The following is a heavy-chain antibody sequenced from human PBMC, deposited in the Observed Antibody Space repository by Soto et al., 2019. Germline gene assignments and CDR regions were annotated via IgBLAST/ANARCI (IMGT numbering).Heavy chain of an antibody. D-gene: IGHD6-13*01. Sequence: QVQLGQSGAEVRKPGPSVKVSCKASGGTFSPYTIIWVRQAPGQGLEWMGRILPMLDITNSAQRFQGRVTITADKSTSTAYLELSSLRSEDTAVYYCTLGSWSAETFDIWGRGTMVTVSS. CDR3: TLGSWSAETFDI. J-gene: IGHJ3*02. V-gene: IGHV1-69*02. CDR2: ILPMLDIT. CDR1: GGTFSPYT.